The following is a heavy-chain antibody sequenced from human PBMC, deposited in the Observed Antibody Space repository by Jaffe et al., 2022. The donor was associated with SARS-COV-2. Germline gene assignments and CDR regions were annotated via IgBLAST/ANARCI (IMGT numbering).Heavy chain of an antibody. CDR1: GFTLIGYA. J-gene: IGHJ4*02. CDR3: ARQFGVGSPYFDH. V-gene: IGHV3-23*04. CDR2: VSGSAGSA. Sequence: EVQLVESGGVLVHPGGSLRLSCAASGFTLIGYAMSWVRQAPGKGLEWVSGVSGSAGSAYYVDSVKGRFIISRDLSKNTLSLQMNSLRAEDTAVYYCARQFGVGSPYFDHWGQGTLVPVSS. D-gene: IGHD3-3*01.